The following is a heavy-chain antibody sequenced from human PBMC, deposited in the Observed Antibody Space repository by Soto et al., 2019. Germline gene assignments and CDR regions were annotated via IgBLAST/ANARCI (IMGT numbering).Heavy chain of an antibody. CDR1: GYTFTGYY. Sequence: ASVKVSCKASGYTFTGYYMHWVRQAPGQGLEWMGWINPNSGGTNYAQKYQGWVTMTRDTSISTAYMELSRLRSDDTAVYYCARGGQQLVPFLYYYYYYYMDVWGKGTTVTVSS. CDR3: ARGGQQLVPFLYYYYYYYMDV. J-gene: IGHJ6*03. D-gene: IGHD6-13*01. V-gene: IGHV1-2*04. CDR2: INPNSGGT.